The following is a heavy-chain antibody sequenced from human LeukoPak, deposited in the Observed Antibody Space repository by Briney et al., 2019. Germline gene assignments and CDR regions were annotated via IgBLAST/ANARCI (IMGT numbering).Heavy chain of an antibody. CDR3: ASQRWLQSSFDY. Sequence: GGSLRLSCAASGFTFSSYWVHWVRQAPGKGLVWVSRINSDGSSTSYADSVRGRFTISRDNAKNTLYLQMNSLRAEDTAMYYRASQRWLQSSFDYWGQGTLVTVSS. CDR1: GFTFSSYW. V-gene: IGHV3-74*01. J-gene: IGHJ4*02. D-gene: IGHD5-24*01. CDR2: INSDGSST.